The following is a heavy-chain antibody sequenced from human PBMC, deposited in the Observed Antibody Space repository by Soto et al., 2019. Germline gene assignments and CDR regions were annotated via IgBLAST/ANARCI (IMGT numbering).Heavy chain of an antibody. CDR2: INHSGST. D-gene: IGHD6-6*01. CDR1: GGSFSGYY. V-gene: IGHV4-34*01. Sequence: PSEALSLTCAVYGGSFSGYYWSWIRQTPGKGLEWIGEINHSGSTNYNPSLKSRVTISVDTSKSQFSLKLSSVTAADTAVYYCARDQGRAARSGPYYYYYYGMDVWGQGTTVTVSS. CDR3: ARDQGRAARSGPYYYYYYGMDV. J-gene: IGHJ6*02.